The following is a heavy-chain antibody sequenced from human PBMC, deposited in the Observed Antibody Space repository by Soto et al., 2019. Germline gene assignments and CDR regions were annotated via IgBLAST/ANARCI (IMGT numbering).Heavy chain of an antibody. D-gene: IGHD3-10*01. CDR1: RGSISSYY. V-gene: IGHV4-59*01. Sequence: SETLSLTCSVSRGSISSYYWSWVRQPPGKGLEWIGLIHRTGSTKYNPSLESRVTISVDTSQNQLSLRLSSVTAADTAVYYCARESAGSGKNNWFDPWGQGILVTVSS. CDR2: IHRTGST. J-gene: IGHJ5*02. CDR3: ARESAGSGKNNWFDP.